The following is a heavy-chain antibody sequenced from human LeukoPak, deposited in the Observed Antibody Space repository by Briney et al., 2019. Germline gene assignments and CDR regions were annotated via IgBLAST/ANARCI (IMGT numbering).Heavy chain of an antibody. V-gene: IGHV4-38-2*02. J-gene: IGHJ4*02. CDR2: IYHSGST. Sequence: SETLSLTCTVSGYSISSGYYWGWIRQPPGKGLEWIGSIYHSGSTYYNPSLKSRVTISVDTSKNQFSLKLSSVTAADTAVYYCARDRDHRDSSWYLYWGQGTLVTVSS. CDR3: ARDRDHRDSSWYLY. D-gene: IGHD6-13*01. CDR1: GYSISSGYY.